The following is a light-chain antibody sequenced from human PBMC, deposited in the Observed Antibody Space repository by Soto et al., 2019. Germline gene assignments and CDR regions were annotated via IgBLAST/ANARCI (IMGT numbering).Light chain of an antibody. CDR1: RSIVDN. Sequence: TVMTQSPATLSVSPGESATLSFTASRSIVDNLAWYQVKPGQAPRLLISATSTRATGIPDRFRGSGSGTYFTLTIISLQSEDSAVYYCQQYNFWPGLTFGGGTKVDIK. CDR3: QQYNFWPGLT. V-gene: IGKV3-15*01. J-gene: IGKJ4*01. CDR2: ATS.